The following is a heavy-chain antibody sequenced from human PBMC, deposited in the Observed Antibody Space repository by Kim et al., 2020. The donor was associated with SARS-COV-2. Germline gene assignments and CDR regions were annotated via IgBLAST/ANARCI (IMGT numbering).Heavy chain of an antibody. CDR1: GDSISSSSYY. J-gene: IGHJ5*02. D-gene: IGHD2-2*01. Sequence: SETLSLTCTVSGDSISSSSYYWGWIRQPPGKGLEWIGNIYYSGSTYHNPSFKSRFTISVDTSKNQFSLNLSSVTAADTAVYFCAGENLVGPSGGFDPWGQGTLVTVSS. V-gene: IGHV4-39*02. CDR2: IYYSGST. CDR3: AGENLVGPSGGFDP.